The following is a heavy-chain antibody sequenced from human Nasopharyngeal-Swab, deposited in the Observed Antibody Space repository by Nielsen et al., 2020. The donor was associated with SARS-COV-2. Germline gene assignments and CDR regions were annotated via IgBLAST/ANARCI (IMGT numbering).Heavy chain of an antibody. CDR3: ARDVKNSSGWYWMDY. CDR2: INPNSGGT. Sequence: ASVKVSCKASGYTFTGSYMHWVRQAPGQGLEWMGWINPNSGGTNYAQKFQGRVTMTRDTSISTAYMELSRLRSDDTAVYYCARDVKNSSGWYWMDYWGQGTLVTVSS. CDR1: GYTFTGSY. D-gene: IGHD6-19*01. J-gene: IGHJ4*02. V-gene: IGHV1-2*02.